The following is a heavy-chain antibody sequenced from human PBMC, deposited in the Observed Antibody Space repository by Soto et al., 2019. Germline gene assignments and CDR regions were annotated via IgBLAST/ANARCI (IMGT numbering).Heavy chain of an antibody. D-gene: IGHD6-19*01. V-gene: IGHV3-7*01. Sequence: EVQLVESGGGLVQPGGSLRLSCAASGFTFSTYWMSWVRQAPVKGLEWVANIKQDGSEKYYVDSVTGRFTISRDNAKNSLYLQMNSLRAEDTAVYYCARVAVRAYTTAWTEIDYWGQGTLVTVSS. CDR2: IKQDGSEK. CDR3: ARVAVRAYTTAWTEIDY. J-gene: IGHJ4*02. CDR1: GFTFSTYW.